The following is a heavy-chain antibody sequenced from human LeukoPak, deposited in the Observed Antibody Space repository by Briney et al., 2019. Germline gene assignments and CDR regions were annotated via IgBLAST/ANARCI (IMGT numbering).Heavy chain of an antibody. D-gene: IGHD5-24*01. CDR1: GYTFTSYG. CDR2: ISAYNGNT. Sequence: ASVKVSCKASGYTFTSYGISWVRQAPGQGLEWMGWISAYNGNTNYAQKLQGRVTLTRETFISTAYMELSSLRSDDTAVYYCVRAMAPLDTFNYQYAMDVWGQGTMVTVSS. J-gene: IGHJ6*02. CDR3: VRAMAPLDTFNYQYAMDV. V-gene: IGHV1-18*01.